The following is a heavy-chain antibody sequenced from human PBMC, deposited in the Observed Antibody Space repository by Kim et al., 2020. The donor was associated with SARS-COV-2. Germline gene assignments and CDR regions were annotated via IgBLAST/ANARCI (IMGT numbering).Heavy chain of an antibody. D-gene: IGHD1-26*01. CDR2: ISSNGDIT. CDR3: ARDSGGSYDY. Sequence: GGSLRLSCTASGFILSHYAMQWVRQAPGKGLEYISTISSNGDITAYIDSVKGRFIVSRDTSRNIVYLQMGSLRVEDTAIYYCARDSGGSYDYWGQGTLVTVSS. CDR1: GFILSHYA. V-gene: IGHV3-64*02. J-gene: IGHJ4*02.